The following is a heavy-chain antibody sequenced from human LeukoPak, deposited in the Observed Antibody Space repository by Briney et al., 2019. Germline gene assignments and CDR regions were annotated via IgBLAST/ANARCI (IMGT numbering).Heavy chain of an antibody. CDR2: LQYDRTNV. CDR3: AKDLTAAAGGNYYYYYYMDV. J-gene: IGHJ6*03. Sequence: GGSLRLSCAASRFSFSSYGMHWVRQAPGKGLEWVAYLQYDRTNVQYADSVRGRFTISRDNSKNILYLQMNSLRGEDTAVYYCAKDLTAAAGGNYYYYYYMDVWGKGTTVTISS. V-gene: IGHV3-30*02. CDR1: RFSFSSYG. D-gene: IGHD6-13*01.